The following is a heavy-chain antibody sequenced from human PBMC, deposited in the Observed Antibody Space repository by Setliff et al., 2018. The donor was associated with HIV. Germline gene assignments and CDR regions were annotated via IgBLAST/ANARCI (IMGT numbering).Heavy chain of an antibody. Sequence: ASETLSLTCTVSGGSMKSGAYYWSWIRQPPGKGLEWIGYIYYSGSSYFNSSLKSRLTLSVDTSKNQFSLELTSVTAADTAVYFCATFRAPYCSNTGCFWGAFVTWGQGTMVTVSS. J-gene: IGHJ3*01. V-gene: IGHV4-31*03. CDR2: IYYSGSS. CDR3: ATFRAPYCSNTGCFWGAFVT. D-gene: IGHD2-2*01. CDR1: GGSMKSGAYY.